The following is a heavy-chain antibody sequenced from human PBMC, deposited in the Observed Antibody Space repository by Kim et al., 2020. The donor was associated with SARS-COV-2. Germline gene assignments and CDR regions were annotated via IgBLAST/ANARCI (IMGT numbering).Heavy chain of an antibody. D-gene: IGHD3-22*01. Sequence: GGSLRLSCEASGFTFSSYGMHWVRQAPGKGLEWVAVISYDGSNKYYADSVKGRFTISRDNSKNTLYLQMNSLRAEDTAVYYCAKDAVYSYYYDSSGYYDYWGQGTLVTVSS. V-gene: IGHV3-30*18. CDR1: GFTFSSYG. CDR2: ISYDGSNK. CDR3: AKDAVYSYYYDSSGYYDY. J-gene: IGHJ4*02.